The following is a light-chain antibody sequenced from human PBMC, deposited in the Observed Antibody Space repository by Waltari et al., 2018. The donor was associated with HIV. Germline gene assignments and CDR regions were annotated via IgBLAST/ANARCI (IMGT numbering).Light chain of an antibody. V-gene: IGKV3-15*01. Sequence: ELVMTQSPATLSVSPGERATLSCRASQSVSSNLAWYQQKPGQAPRLLIYGASTRATGIPARFSGSGSGTDFTLTISSLQSEDFAVYDCQQYNNWPPYTFGQGTKLEIK. CDR3: QQYNNWPPYT. J-gene: IGKJ2*01. CDR1: QSVSSN. CDR2: GAS.